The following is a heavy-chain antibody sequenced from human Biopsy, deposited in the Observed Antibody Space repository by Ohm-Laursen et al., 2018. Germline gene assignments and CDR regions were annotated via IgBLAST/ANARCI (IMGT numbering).Heavy chain of an antibody. CDR3: ARVVGAATGFDS. CDR2: ILSTGST. D-gene: IGHD1-26*01. J-gene: IGHJ4*02. Sequence: SDTLSLTCAVSGDSISGYYWNWIRQPPGKRLEWIGYILSTGSTDYNPSLQSRVSIFLDLSTDQFSLKVDSVTAADTAVYYCARVVGAATGFDSWGRGTPVIVSS. V-gene: IGHV4-59*07. CDR1: GDSISGYY.